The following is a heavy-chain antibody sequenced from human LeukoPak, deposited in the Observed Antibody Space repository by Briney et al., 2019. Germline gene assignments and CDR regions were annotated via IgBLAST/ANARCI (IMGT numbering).Heavy chain of an antibody. D-gene: IGHD4-17*01. CDR1: GGSISSYY. V-gene: IGHV4-59*12. CDR2: IYYSGST. J-gene: IGHJ6*02. Sequence: SETLSLTCTVSGGSISSYYWSWIRQPPGKGLGWIGYIYYSGSTNYNPSLKSRVTISVDTSKNQFSLKLSSVTAADTAVYYCARDMTTWGPGLNYYYGMDVWGQGTTVTVSS. CDR3: ARDMTTWGPGLNYYYGMDV.